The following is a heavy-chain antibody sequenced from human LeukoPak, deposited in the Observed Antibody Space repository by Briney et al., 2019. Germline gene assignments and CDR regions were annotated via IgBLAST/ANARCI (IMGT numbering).Heavy chain of an antibody. CDR2: INTKTGNP. V-gene: IGHV7-4-1*02. Sequence: ASVKVSCKASGYTFTSYAMNWVRQAPGQGLECMGWINTKTGNPTYAQGFTGRFVFSVDTSVSTAYLQISSLQAEDTAVYYCARGRRLVVWDDDYWGQGTLVTVSS. D-gene: IGHD2-2*01. J-gene: IGHJ4*02. CDR1: GYTFTSYA. CDR3: ARGRRLVVWDDDY.